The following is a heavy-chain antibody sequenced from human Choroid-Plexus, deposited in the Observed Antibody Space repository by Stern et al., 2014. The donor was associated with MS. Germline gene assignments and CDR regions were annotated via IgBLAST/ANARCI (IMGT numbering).Heavy chain of an antibody. Sequence: VNLVESGGGVVQPGRPLRLSCVASGFTFGSCAMHWGRQAPGRGREWVACVSYDGSNKYYANSVKGRFPISRDNSQNTLYMQMSILRPEDTAVYYCAKDRQYLTYFFDHWGQGSLVTVSS. D-gene: IGHD2/OR15-2a*01. J-gene: IGHJ5*02. CDR1: GFTFGSCA. CDR3: AKDRQYLTYFFDH. CDR2: VSYDGSNK. V-gene: IGHV3-30*18.